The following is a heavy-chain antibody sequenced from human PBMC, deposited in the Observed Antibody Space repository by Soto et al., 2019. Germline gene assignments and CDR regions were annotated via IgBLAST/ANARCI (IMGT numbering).Heavy chain of an antibody. CDR1: GYTFSTSG. D-gene: IGHD1-20*01. V-gene: IGHV1-18*01. Sequence: QVPVLQSGPEVKRPGASVKVSCKTSGYTFSTSGISWVRQAPGQGLEWVGWIRRDNGNTKSAQRLQGRVTLTTDTSASTAYMELRSLTSDDTAMYYCARDTESNRYNDWGQGTLVTVSS. CDR3: ARDTESNRYND. J-gene: IGHJ1*01. CDR2: IRRDNGNT.